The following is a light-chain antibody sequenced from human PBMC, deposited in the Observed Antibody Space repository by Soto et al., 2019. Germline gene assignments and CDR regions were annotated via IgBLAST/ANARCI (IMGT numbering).Light chain of an antibody. CDR1: SSDVGNYNY. J-gene: IGLJ1*01. Sequence: QSVLTQPDSVSGSPGQSITISCTGTSSDVGNYNYVSWYQHHPGKAPKLMVYDVSHRPSGVSNRFSGSKSGNTASLTISGLQAEDEADYYCSSYKRISSYVFGTGTKVNVL. CDR2: DVS. V-gene: IGLV2-14*03. CDR3: SSYKRISSYV.